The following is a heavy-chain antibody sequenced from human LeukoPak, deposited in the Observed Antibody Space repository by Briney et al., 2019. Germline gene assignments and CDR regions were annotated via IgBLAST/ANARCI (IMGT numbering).Heavy chain of an antibody. Sequence: SETLSLTCTVSSASISSSYWTWIRQPPGKGLDWIGHIYDTGITNYNPSLKSRVTISVDTSKNHFSLNLSSVTAADTAVYYCATKDGTLWGQGILVTVAS. CDR2: IYDTGIT. J-gene: IGHJ4*02. D-gene: IGHD1/OR15-1a*01. CDR3: ATKDGTL. CDR1: SASISSSY. V-gene: IGHV4-59*01.